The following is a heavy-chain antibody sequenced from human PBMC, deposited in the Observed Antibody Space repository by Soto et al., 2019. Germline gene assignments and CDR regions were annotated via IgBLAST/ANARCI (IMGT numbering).Heavy chain of an antibody. Sequence: QVQLVESGGGVVQPGRSLRLSCAASGFTFSSYGMHWVRQAPGKGLEWVAVISHDGSNKYYGDSVKGRFTISRDNSKNTLYLQMNSLRAEDTAVYYCAKDNCISTSCYRLYNWFEPWGQGTLVTVSS. CDR1: GFTFSSYG. CDR3: AKDNCISTSCYRLYNWFEP. D-gene: IGHD2-2*01. V-gene: IGHV3-30*18. CDR2: ISHDGSNK. J-gene: IGHJ5*02.